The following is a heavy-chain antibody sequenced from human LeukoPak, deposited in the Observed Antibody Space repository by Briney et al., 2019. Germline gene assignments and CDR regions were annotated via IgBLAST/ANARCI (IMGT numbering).Heavy chain of an antibody. CDR2: IKEDGSDK. Sequence: GGSLRLSCAASGFMFTNYWMSWVRQAPGKGREWVANIKEDGSDKYYVDSVKGRFTISRDNAKNSLYLQMNSLRAEDTAVYYCARGKLYYFDYWGQGTLVTVSS. CDR3: ARGKLYYFDY. CDR1: GFMFTNYW. V-gene: IGHV3-7*05. J-gene: IGHJ4*02.